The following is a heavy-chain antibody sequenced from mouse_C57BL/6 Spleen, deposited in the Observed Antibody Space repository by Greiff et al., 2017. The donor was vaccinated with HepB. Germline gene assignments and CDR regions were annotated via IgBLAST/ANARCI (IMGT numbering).Heavy chain of an antibody. D-gene: IGHD1-1*01. V-gene: IGHV5-4*01. CDR2: ISDGGSYT. CDR3: AREVYGSSSWFAY. CDR1: GFTFSSYA. J-gene: IGHJ3*01. Sequence: EVKLVESGGGLVKPGGSLKLSCAASGFTFSSYAMSWVRQTPEKRLEWVATISDGGSYTYYPDNVKGRFTISRDNAKNNLYLQMSHLKSEDTAMYYCAREVYGSSSWFAYWGQGTLVTVSA.